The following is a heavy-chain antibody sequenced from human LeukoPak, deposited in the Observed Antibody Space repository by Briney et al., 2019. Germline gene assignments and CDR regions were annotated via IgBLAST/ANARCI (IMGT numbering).Heavy chain of an antibody. D-gene: IGHD2-2*02. Sequence: PSETLSLTCAVYGGSFSGYYWSWIRQPPGKGLEWIGEINHSGSTNYNPSLKSRVTISVDTSKNQFSLKLSSVTAADTAVYYCARARSDCSSTSCYRFENWFDPWGQGTLVTVSS. V-gene: IGHV4-34*01. CDR2: INHSGST. CDR3: ARARSDCSSTSCYRFENWFDP. CDR1: GGSFSGYY. J-gene: IGHJ5*02.